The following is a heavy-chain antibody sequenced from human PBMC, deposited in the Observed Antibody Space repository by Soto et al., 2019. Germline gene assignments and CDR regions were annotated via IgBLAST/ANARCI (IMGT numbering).Heavy chain of an antibody. J-gene: IGHJ4*02. Sequence: ASVKVSCKVSGYTLTELSMHWVRQAPGKGLEWMGGFDPEDGETIYAQKFQGRVTMTEDTSTDTAYMELSSLRSEYTAVYYFAKSDDGGYYRPGFDCWGQGTLVTVSS. D-gene: IGHD3-10*01. CDR1: GYTLTELS. V-gene: IGHV1-24*01. CDR2: FDPEDGET. CDR3: AKSDDGGYYRPGFDC.